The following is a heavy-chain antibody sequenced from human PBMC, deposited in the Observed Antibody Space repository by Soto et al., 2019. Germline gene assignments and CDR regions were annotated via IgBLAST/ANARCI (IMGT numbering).Heavy chain of an antibody. D-gene: IGHD4-17*01. CDR2: IYYSGST. CDR3: ARHEDEGISYGDYMTWYFDL. J-gene: IGHJ2*01. CDR1: GGSISSSSYY. Sequence: QLQLQESGPGLVKPSETLSLTCTVSGGSISSSSYYWGWIRQPPGKGLEWIGSIYYSGSTYYNPSLKSRVTISVDTSKNQFSLKLSSVTAADTAVYYCARHEDEGISYGDYMTWYFDLWGRGTLVTVSS. V-gene: IGHV4-39*01.